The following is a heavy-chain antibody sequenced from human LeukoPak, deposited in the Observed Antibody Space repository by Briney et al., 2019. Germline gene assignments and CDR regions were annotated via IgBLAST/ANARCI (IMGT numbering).Heavy chain of an antibody. Sequence: GGSLRLSCAASGFTFSNSAMSWVRQAPGKGLEWVSTLSGSGITPYYADSVKGRFTISRDNSKNTLYLQMNSLRAEDTAVYYCAKGIYSSGWSYFDYWGHGTLVTVSS. CDR3: AKGIYSSGWSYFDY. CDR2: LSGSGITP. V-gene: IGHV3-23*01. D-gene: IGHD6-19*01. CDR1: GFTFSNSA. J-gene: IGHJ4*01.